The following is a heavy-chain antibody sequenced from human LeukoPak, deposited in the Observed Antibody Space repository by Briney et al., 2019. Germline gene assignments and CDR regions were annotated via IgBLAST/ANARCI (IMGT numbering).Heavy chain of an antibody. Sequence: PSETLSLTCTVSGGSISSGSYYWSWIRQPAGKGLEWIGRIYTSGSTNYNPSLKSRVTISVDTSKNQFSLKVRSVTATDTAVYYCARAEVTAGTKYFDLWGRGTLVTVSS. CDR2: IYTSGST. D-gene: IGHD6-19*01. CDR3: ARAEVTAGTKYFDL. CDR1: GGSISSGSYY. J-gene: IGHJ2*01. V-gene: IGHV4-61*02.